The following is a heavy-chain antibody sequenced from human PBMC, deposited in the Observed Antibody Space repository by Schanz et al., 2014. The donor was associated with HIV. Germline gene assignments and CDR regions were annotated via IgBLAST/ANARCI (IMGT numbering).Heavy chain of an antibody. CDR1: GYTFSSYD. CDR3: ARGHPLYDSSGYYSPCFDY. CDR2: MNPNSGNT. V-gene: IGHV1-8*01. D-gene: IGHD3-22*01. Sequence: QVQLVQSGAEVKNPGASVKVSCKASGYTFSSYDINWVRQATGQGLEWMGWMNPNSGNTGYAQKFQGRVTMSSNTSISTAYMELSSLRSEDTAVYYCARGHPLYDSSGYYSPCFDYWGQGTLVTVSS. J-gene: IGHJ4*02.